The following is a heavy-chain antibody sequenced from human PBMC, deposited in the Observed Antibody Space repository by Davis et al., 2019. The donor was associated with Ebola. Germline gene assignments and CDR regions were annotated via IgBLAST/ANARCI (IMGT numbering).Heavy chain of an antibody. J-gene: IGHJ4*02. Sequence: SVKVSCKASGYTFTGYYMHWVRQAPGQGLEWMGGIIPIFGTANYAQKFQGRVTITADESTSTAYMELGRLRSDDTAVYYCTRVKSTALDSFDYWGQGTLVTVSS. V-gene: IGHV1-69*13. CDR1: GYTFTGYY. CDR2: IIPIFGTA. CDR3: TRVKSTALDSFDY.